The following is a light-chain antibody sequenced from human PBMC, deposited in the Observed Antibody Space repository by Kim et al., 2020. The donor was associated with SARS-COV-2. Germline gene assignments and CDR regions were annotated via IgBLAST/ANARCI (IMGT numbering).Light chain of an antibody. V-gene: IGKV1-5*03. CDR2: KSS. Sequence: ASVGDRVTITCRASHNISSWLAWYQQRPGTGPKLLVYKSSTLGSGVPSRCSGSGSGTEFTLTISSLQPDDFATYYCQQYNSYSRTFGQGARVDIK. CDR1: HNISSW. J-gene: IGKJ1*01. CDR3: QQYNSYSRT.